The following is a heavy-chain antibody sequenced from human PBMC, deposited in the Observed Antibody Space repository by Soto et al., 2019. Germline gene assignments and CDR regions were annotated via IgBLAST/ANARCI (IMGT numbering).Heavy chain of an antibody. V-gene: IGHV4-34*01. CDR3: AGDLPTGGGGGRPFWSGYYINYYYYMDV. CDR2: INHSGST. Sequence: PSETLSLTCAVYGGSFSGYYWSWIRQPPGKGLEWIGEINHSGSTNYNPSLKSRVTISVDTSKNQFSLKLSPVTAADTAVYYCAGDLPTGGGGGRPFWSGYYINYYYYMDVWGKGTTVTVSS. D-gene: IGHD3-3*01. CDR1: GGSFSGYY. J-gene: IGHJ6*03.